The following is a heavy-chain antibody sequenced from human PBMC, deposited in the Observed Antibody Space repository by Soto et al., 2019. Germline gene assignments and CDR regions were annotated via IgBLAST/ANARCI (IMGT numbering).Heavy chain of an antibody. J-gene: IGHJ4*02. D-gene: IGHD2-21*02. CDR1: GYSISLGYY. CDR2: IYHSGNT. V-gene: IGHV4-38-2*01. Sequence: PSETLSLTCAVSGYSISLGYYWGWIRQPPGKGLEWIGSIYHSGNTSYNPSLKSRGTISVDTSKKQLSLRLRSVTAADTAVYYCARVMGGGVWRYYFDYWGQVILVTVSS. CDR3: ARVMGGGVWRYYFDY.